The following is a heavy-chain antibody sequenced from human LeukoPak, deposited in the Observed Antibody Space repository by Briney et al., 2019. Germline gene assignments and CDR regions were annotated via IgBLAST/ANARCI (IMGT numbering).Heavy chain of an antibody. CDR1: GFTFSSYW. V-gene: IGHV3-7*01. Sequence: GGSLRLSCAASGFTFSSYWMSWVRQAPGKGLEWVANIKQDGSEKYYVDSVKGRFTSSRDNAKNSLYLQMNSLRAEDTAVYYCARVAYYDFWSGYYIHWYFDLWGRGTLVTVSS. CDR2: IKQDGSEK. D-gene: IGHD3-3*01. CDR3: ARVAYYDFWSGYYIHWYFDL. J-gene: IGHJ2*01.